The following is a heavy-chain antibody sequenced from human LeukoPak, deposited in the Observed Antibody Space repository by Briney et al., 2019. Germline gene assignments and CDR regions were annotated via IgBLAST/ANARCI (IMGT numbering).Heavy chain of an antibody. CDR3: ARGYSNLDY. CDR2: FYTSGST. V-gene: IGHV4-4*07. CDR1: GGSVTSYY. D-gene: IGHD4-11*01. J-gene: IGHJ4*02. Sequence: SETLSLTCTVSGGSVTSYYWSWIRQPAEKGLEWIGRFYTSGSTNYNPSLKSRVTMSVDTSKNQFSLKLSSVTAADTAVYYCARGYSNLDYWGQGTPVTVSS.